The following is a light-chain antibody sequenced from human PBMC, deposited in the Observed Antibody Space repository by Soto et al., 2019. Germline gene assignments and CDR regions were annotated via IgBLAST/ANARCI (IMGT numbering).Light chain of an antibody. Sequence: DVVLTQSPLSLPVTLGQPASISCRSSQSLVSSDGDPYLNWFHQRPGQSPRRLIYDVSKRDSGVTDRCSGSGSGTDFTLKISRVEAEDVGVYYCMQGTHWPPFTFGPGTRVDFK. CDR3: MQGTHWPPFT. CDR2: DVS. V-gene: IGKV2-30*01. J-gene: IGKJ3*01. CDR1: QSLVSSDGDPY.